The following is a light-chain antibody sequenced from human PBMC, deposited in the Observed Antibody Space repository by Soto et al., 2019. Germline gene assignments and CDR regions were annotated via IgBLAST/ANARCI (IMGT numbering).Light chain of an antibody. Sequence: EVVLTQSPATLSLSPGGRATLSCRASQSVSNYLAWYQQKPGQAPRLLIHTASNRATDIPARFSGSGSGTDFTLTISSLEPEDFAVYYCQQRNIWPWTFGQGTKVAIK. CDR3: QQRNIWPWT. CDR2: TAS. CDR1: QSVSNY. V-gene: IGKV3-11*01. J-gene: IGKJ1*01.